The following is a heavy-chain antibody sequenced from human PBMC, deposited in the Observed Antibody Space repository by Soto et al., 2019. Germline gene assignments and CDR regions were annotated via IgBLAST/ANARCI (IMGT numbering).Heavy chain of an antibody. CDR3: AGGGAFCRGRSCAPRTTMDPDY. Sequence: QVQLVQSGAEVKKPGASVKVSCKTSGYTFTSYAINWVRQAPGQGLEWMGWISTYNGNTIYAQMLQGRVTKTTDTATNAAYMELRSLSCDDTAVYYCAGGGAFCRGRSCAPRTTMDPDYWGQGPLVTVPS. J-gene: IGHJ4*02. D-gene: IGHD2-15*01. V-gene: IGHV1-18*01. CDR1: GYTFTSYA. CDR2: ISTYNGNT.